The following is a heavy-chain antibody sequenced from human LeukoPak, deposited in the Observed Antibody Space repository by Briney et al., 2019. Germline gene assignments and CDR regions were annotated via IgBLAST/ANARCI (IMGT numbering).Heavy chain of an antibody. J-gene: IGHJ5*02. CDR2: IYWNDDK. CDR1: GFSLSTSGVG. Sequence: GPTLVKPTQTLTLTCTFSGFSLSTSGVGVGWIRQHPGKALEWPALIYWNDDKRYRPSLKSTLTITKDTSKKVVVLTMTNTDLVDTARYYCAHSPPEDFDILTGYIWLDPWGEGTLVTVSS. D-gene: IGHD3-9*01. CDR3: AHSPPEDFDILTGYIWLDP. V-gene: IGHV2-5*01.